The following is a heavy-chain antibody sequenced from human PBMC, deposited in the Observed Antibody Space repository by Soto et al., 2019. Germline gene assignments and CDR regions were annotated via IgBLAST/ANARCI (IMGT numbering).Heavy chain of an antibody. CDR1: GGSISSSSYY. Sequence: QLQLQESGPGLVKPSETLSLTCTVSGGSISSSSYYWGWIRQPPGKGLEWIVCIYYSGRTYYNSSLKSRVTISVDTSKNQFSLKLSSVTAADTAVYYCATSYIVEENWFDPWGQGTLVTVSS. CDR2: IYYSGRT. J-gene: IGHJ5*02. D-gene: IGHD5-12*01. V-gene: IGHV4-39*01. CDR3: ATSYIVEENWFDP.